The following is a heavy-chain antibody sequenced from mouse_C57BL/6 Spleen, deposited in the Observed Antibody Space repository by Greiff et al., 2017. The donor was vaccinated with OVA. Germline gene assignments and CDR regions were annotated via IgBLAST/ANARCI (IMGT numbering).Heavy chain of an antibody. D-gene: IGHD1-1*01. CDR2: INPNNGGT. V-gene: IGHV1-26*01. CDR3: ASGDYYYGSSYWYFDV. CDR1: GYTFTDYY. Sequence: EVKLQQSGPELVKPGASVKISCKASGYTFTDYYMNWVKQSHGKSLEWIGDINPNNGGTSYNQKFKGKATLTVDKSSSTAYMELCSLTSEDSAVYYCASGDYYYGSSYWYFDVWGTGTTVTVSS. J-gene: IGHJ1*03.